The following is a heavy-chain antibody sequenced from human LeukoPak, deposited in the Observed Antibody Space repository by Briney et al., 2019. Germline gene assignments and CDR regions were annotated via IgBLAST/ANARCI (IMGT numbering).Heavy chain of an antibody. J-gene: IGHJ5*02. Sequence: ASVKVSCKASGGTFSSYAISWVRQAPGQGLEWMGWINTNTGNPTYAQGFTGRFVFSLDTSVSTAYLQISSLKAEDTAVYYCATKGDGDYVSNWFDPWGQGTLVTVSS. CDR2: INTNTGNP. V-gene: IGHV7-4-1*02. CDR3: ATKGDGDYVSNWFDP. CDR1: GGTFSSYA. D-gene: IGHD4-17*01.